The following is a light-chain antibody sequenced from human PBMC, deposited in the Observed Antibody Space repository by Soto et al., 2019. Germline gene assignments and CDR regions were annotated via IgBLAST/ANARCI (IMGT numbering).Light chain of an antibody. CDR3: SSSSISTAYL. J-gene: IGLJ1*01. CDR2: EVS. Sequence: QAVVTQPAWVSGSPGQAVTISCTGTSSDVGGYDHVSWYQLHPGKAPKLMVFEVSNRPSGVSYRFSGSKSGNTASLTISGLQAEDEADYFCSSSSISTAYLFGTGTKVTVL. V-gene: IGLV2-14*01. CDR1: SSDVGGYDH.